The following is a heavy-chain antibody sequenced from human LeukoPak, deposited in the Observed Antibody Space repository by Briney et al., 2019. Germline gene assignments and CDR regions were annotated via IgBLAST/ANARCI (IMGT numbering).Heavy chain of an antibody. CDR1: GYRFTSYY. CDR2: IDPHDSYT. CDR3: ARSNYGAGSYKDY. J-gene: IGHJ4*02. Sequence: GASLQISCKGSGYRFTSYYITWVRQMPGKGLEWMGRIDPHDSYTNYSPSFQGHVTISADKSISTAYPQWSSLTASDTAIYYCARSNYGAGSYKDYWGQGTLVTVSS. D-gene: IGHD3-10*01. V-gene: IGHV5-10-1*01.